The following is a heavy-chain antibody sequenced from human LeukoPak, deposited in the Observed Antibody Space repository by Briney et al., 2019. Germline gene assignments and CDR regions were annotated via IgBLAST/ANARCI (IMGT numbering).Heavy chain of an antibody. V-gene: IGHV4-59*01. CDR1: GGSISSYY. J-gene: IGHJ4*02. Sequence: PSETLSLTCTVSGGSISSYYWSWIRQPPGKGLEWIGYIYYSGSTNYNPSLKSRVTISVDTSKNQFSLKLSSVAAADTAVYYCARAASHYYFDSWGQGTLVTVSS. CDR2: IYYSGST. CDR3: ARAASHYYFDS. D-gene: IGHD6-6*01.